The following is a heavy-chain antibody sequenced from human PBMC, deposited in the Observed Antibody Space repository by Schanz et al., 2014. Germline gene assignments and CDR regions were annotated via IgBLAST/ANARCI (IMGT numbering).Heavy chain of an antibody. CDR3: ARGRYCSSTSCYNRNWYFDL. CDR2: ISAYNGNT. Sequence: QVQLVQSGAEVKKPGASVKVSCKASGYTFTSYGISWVRQAPGQGLEWMGWISAYNGNTNYAQKLQGRVTMTTDTSTSTAYMELRSLRSDDTAVYYCARGRYCSSTSCYNRNWYFDLWGRGTLVTVSS. D-gene: IGHD2-2*02. CDR1: GYTFTSYG. V-gene: IGHV1-18*01. J-gene: IGHJ2*01.